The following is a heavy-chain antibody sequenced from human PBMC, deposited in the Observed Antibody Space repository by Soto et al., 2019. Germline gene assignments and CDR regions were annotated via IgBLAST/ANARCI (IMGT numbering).Heavy chain of an antibody. J-gene: IGHJ4*02. V-gene: IGHV3-11*05. Sequence: QVQLVESGGGLVKPGGSLRLSCAASGFTFSDYYMSWIRQAPGKGLEWVSHISSSSSYTNYADSVKGRFTISRDNAKNSLYLQMNSLRAEDPAVYYCARGGGSAQLWFGELLPFDYWGQGTLVTVSS. D-gene: IGHD3-10*01. CDR3: ARGGGSAQLWFGELLPFDY. CDR2: ISSSSSYT. CDR1: GFTFSDYY.